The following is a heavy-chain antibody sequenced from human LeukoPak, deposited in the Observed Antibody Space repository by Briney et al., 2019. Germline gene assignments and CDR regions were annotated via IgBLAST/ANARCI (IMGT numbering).Heavy chain of an antibody. D-gene: IGHD2-8*01. CDR1: GFTFSSYA. Sequence: GRSLRLSCAASGFTFSSYAMHWARQAPGKGLEWVAVISYDGSNKYYADSVKGRFTISRDNSKNTLYLQMNSLRAEDTAVYYCAKALYCSNGVCYAFDYWGQGTLVTVSS. CDR2: ISYDGSNK. J-gene: IGHJ4*02. CDR3: AKALYCSNGVCYAFDY. V-gene: IGHV3-30-3*01.